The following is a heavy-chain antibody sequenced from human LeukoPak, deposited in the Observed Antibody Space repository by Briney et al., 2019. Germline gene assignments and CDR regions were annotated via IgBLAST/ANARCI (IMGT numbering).Heavy chain of an antibody. D-gene: IGHD2-2*01. CDR1: GGPINSFY. J-gene: IGHJ4*02. Sequence: SETLSLTCTVSGGPINSFYCSWIRQSPGKGLEWIGYIYYSGSTNYNPSLKSRVTISIDTSKNQFSLKLRFVTAADTAVYYCARVEGFYCSSTSCPLDYWGQGTLVTVSS. CDR3: ARVEGFYCSSTSCPLDY. CDR2: IYYSGST. V-gene: IGHV4-59*01.